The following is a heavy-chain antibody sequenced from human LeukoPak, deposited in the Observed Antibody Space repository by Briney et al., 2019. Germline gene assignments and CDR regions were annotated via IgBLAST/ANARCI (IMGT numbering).Heavy chain of an antibody. CDR3: ARAISLYYYYYGMDV. J-gene: IGHJ6*02. V-gene: IGHV1-69*13. D-gene: IGHD3-3*02. CDR2: IIPIFGTA. Sequence: ASVNVSCKASGCTFSSYAISWVRQAPGQGLEWMGGIIPIFGTANYAQKFQGRVTITADESTSTAYMVLSSLRSEDTAVYYCARAISLYYYYYGMDVWGQGTTVTVSS. CDR1: GCTFSSYA.